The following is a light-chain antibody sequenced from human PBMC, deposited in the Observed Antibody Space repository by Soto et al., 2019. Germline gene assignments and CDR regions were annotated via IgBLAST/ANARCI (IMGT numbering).Light chain of an antibody. CDR3: QQTYSSPRT. CDR2: AAS. J-gene: IGKJ1*01. CDR1: QSITIH. V-gene: IGKV1-39*01. Sequence: DIQMTQSPSSLSASVGDRVTITCRASQSITIHLNWYQQKLGKAPKLLIYAASSLRSGVPSRFRGSGSGTDFTLTISSLQPEDFASYYGQQTYSSPRTFGQGTKVEI.